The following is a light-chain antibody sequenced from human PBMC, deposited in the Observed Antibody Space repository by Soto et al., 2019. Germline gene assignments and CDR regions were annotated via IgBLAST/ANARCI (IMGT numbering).Light chain of an antibody. V-gene: IGLV2-8*01. CDR1: SSDVGGYNY. J-gene: IGLJ2*01. CDR2: EVT. Sequence: QSALTQPPSASGSPGQSVTISCTGTSSDVGGYNYVSWYQQHPGKAPKLIIYEVTKRPSGVPDRCSGSKSGNTASLTVSGLQADDEADYYCSSYAGSNNFFGGGTKLTVL. CDR3: SSYAGSNNF.